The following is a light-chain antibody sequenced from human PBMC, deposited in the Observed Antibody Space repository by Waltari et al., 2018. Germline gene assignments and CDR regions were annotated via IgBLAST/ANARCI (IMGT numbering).Light chain of an antibody. CDR1: QSLLDSNGKTY. V-gene: IGKV2D-29*01. CDR2: EVS. Sequence: EIVMTPTQLSLSVRPGQTASIFCKSSQSLLDSNGKTYLYWYLQKPGQPPQLLIYEVSNRFPGVPDRFSGSGSGTDFALKISRVEAEDGGVYYCMQSIELPRTFGQGTKVEIK. J-gene: IGKJ1*01. CDR3: MQSIELPRT.